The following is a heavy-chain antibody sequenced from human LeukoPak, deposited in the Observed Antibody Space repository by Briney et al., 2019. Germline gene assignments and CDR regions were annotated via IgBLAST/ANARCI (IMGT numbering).Heavy chain of an antibody. D-gene: IGHD2-2*01. CDR2: KKQDGGGE. CDR3: ARGGYCTRSSCYCDY. V-gene: IGHV3-7*01. CDR1: GFPFSNYW. J-gene: IGHJ4*02. Sequence: GSLRLSFAASGFPFSNYWMTWVRQPPGKGLEWVAKKKQDGGGEYYVVDSVKGRFTISRDNAKSSLYLQMNSLRAEDTAVYYCARGGYCTRSSCYCDYWGQGTLVTVSS.